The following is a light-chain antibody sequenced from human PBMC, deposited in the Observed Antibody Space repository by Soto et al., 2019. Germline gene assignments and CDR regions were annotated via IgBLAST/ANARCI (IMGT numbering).Light chain of an antibody. CDR3: GSWDSSLSAYV. J-gene: IGLJ1*01. CDR2: EVT. Sequence: QSALTQPASVSGSPGQSITISCTGTSSDVGGYNYVSWYQHHPGEAPKLMIFEVTKRPSGVSNRFSGSKSGNTASLTISGLQAEDEADYYCGSWDSSLSAYVFGTGTKVTV. V-gene: IGLV2-14*01. CDR1: SSDVGGYNY.